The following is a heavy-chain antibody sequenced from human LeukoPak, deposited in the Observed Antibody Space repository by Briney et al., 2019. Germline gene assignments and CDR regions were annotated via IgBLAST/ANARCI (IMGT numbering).Heavy chain of an antibody. V-gene: IGHV4-34*01. Sequence: SETLSLTCAVYGGSFSGYYWSWIRQPPGKGLEWIGEINHSGSTNYNPSLKSRVTISVDTSKNQFSLKLSSVTAADTAVFYCARESGSYYYLRLDYWGQGTLVTVSS. CDR3: ARESGSYYYLRLDY. CDR2: INHSGST. J-gene: IGHJ4*02. D-gene: IGHD1-26*01. CDR1: GGSFSGYY.